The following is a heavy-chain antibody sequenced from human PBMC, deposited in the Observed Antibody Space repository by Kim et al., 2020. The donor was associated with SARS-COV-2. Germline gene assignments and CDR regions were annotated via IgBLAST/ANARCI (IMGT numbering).Heavy chain of an antibody. V-gene: IGHV1-69*13. CDR2: IIPMFRTT. D-gene: IGHD2-15*01. Sequence: SVKVSCKASGGTFDTSAINWVRQAPGQGLEWMGGIIPMFRTTNYAQKFQGRVTITADESTSTAYLEVSRLRSDDTAVYYCARDVGVTHMPAFDWWGQGTLVTVSS. CDR1: GGTFDTSA. J-gene: IGHJ4*02. CDR3: ARDVGVTHMPAFDW.